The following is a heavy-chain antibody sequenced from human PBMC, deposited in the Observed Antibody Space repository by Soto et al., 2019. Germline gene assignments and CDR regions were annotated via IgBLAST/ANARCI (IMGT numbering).Heavy chain of an antibody. V-gene: IGHV3-15*07. CDR2: IKSKTDGGTT. Sequence: GGSLRLSCAASGFTFSNAWMNWVRQAPGKGLEWVGRIKSKTDGGTTDYAAPVKGRFTISRDDSKNTLYLQMNSLKTEDTAVYYCTTKRGGMGSGWYSGVKDVWGQGTTVTVAS. D-gene: IGHD6-19*01. J-gene: IGHJ6*02. CDR1: GFTFSNAW. CDR3: TTKRGGMGSGWYSGVKDV.